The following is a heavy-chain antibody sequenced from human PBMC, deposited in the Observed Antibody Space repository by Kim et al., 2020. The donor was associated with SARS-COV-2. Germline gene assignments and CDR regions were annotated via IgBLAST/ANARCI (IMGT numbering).Heavy chain of an antibody. CDR3: ARGGVGAPLGHDAFDN. J-gene: IGHJ3*02. D-gene: IGHD1-26*01. Sequence: KFQGRVTRTRDTSTSTVYMELSSLRSEDTAVYYCARGGVGAPLGHDAFDNWGQGTMVTVSS. V-gene: IGHV1-46*01.